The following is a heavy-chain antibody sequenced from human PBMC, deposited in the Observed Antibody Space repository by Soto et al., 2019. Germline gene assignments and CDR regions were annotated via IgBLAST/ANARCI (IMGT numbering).Heavy chain of an antibody. CDR2: IYHSGST. J-gene: IGHJ3*02. V-gene: IGHV4-30-2*01. D-gene: IGHD3-10*01. CDR1: GGSISSSGYS. Sequence: SETLSLTCAVSGGSISSSGYSWSWSRQPPGKGLEWIGYIYHSGSTYYNPSLKSRVTISVDRSKNQFSLKLSSVTAADTAVYYCARAETGNFYGSGSYSDAFDIWGQGTMVTVSS. CDR3: ARAETGNFYGSGSYSDAFDI.